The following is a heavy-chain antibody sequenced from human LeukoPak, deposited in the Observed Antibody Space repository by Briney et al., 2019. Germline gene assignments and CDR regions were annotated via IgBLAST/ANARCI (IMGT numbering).Heavy chain of an antibody. CDR1: GGSISSYY. V-gene: IGHV4-59*08. CDR2: IYHSGST. D-gene: IGHD7-27*01. CDR3: ATYRYQLGIVA. Sequence: PSETLSLTCTVSGGSISSYYWSWIRQPPGKGLEWIGYIYHSGSTNYNPSLKSRVTISVDTSKNQFSLKVSSVTAADTAVYYCATYRYQLGIVAWGQGTLVTVSS. J-gene: IGHJ5*02.